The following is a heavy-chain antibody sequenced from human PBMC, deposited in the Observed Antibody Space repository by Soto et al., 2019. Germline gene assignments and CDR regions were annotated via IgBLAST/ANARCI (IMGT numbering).Heavy chain of an antibody. CDR1: GYTFTRYG. CDR2: INGYNGNT. Sequence: QVQLVQSGAEVKKPGASVKVSCKASGYTFTRYGITWVRQARGQGLEWMGWINGYNGNTKYAQKLKGRVTMTTDTSTSTAYMELRSLTSDDTAVYYCAREGDYPYYYYGMDVWGQGTTVTVSS. D-gene: IGHD4-17*01. CDR3: AREGDYPYYYYGMDV. J-gene: IGHJ6*02. V-gene: IGHV1-18*01.